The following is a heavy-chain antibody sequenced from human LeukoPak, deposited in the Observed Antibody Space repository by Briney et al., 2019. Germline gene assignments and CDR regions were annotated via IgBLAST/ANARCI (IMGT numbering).Heavy chain of an antibody. D-gene: IGHD2-15*01. V-gene: IGHV1-24*01. CDR1: GDTLSELP. Sequence: ASVKVSCKVSGDTLSELPMHWVRQAPGKGLEWMGGFDPEKSERIYAQNLRGRVTMTEETSTDTAFLELSSLTSEDTAVYYCATGNSLGYCKGGRCFNYWGQGTQVIVSS. J-gene: IGHJ4*02. CDR2: FDPEKSER. CDR3: ATGNSLGYCKGGRCFNY.